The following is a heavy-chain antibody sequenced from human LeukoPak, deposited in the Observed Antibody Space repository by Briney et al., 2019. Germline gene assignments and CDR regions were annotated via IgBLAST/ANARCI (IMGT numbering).Heavy chain of an antibody. CDR2: INHSGST. J-gene: IGHJ6*03. CDR3: ASRLSYHYMDV. D-gene: IGHD2-21*02. Sequence: SETLSLTCAVYGGSFRGYYWSWIRQSPGKGLEWIGEINHSGSTNYNPSLKSRVTISGDMSKNQFSLKPSSVTAADTAVYYCASRLSYHYMDVWGKGTTVTVSS. V-gene: IGHV4-34*01. CDR1: GGSFRGYY.